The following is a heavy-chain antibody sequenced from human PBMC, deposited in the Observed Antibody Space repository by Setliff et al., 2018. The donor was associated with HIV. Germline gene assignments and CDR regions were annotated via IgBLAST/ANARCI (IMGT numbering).Heavy chain of an antibody. V-gene: IGHV1-69*13. D-gene: IGHD2-15*01. CDR1: GDTFRNYA. CDR2: IIPPVGAA. CDR3: ASPNVGCSGGTCYSGSAFDY. Sequence: SVKVSCKVSGDTFRNYALNWVRQAPGQGLEWMGGIIPPVGAAVYAQNFQGRVTITADESTSTAYMELRTPRSEDTAIYYCASPNVGCSGGTCYSGSAFDYWGQGGPGTVSS. J-gene: IGHJ4*02.